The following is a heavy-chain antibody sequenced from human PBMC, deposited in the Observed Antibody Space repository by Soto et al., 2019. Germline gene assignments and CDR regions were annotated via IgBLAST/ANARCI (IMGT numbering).Heavy chain of an antibody. J-gene: IGHJ4*02. CDR2: ISSSSSYI. Sequence: GGSLRLSCAASGFTFSSYSMNWVRQAPGKGLEWVSSISSSSSYIYYADSVKGRFTISRDNAKNSLYLQMNSLRAEDTAVYYCARVSYCSSTSCYEVDYRGQGTLVTVSS. V-gene: IGHV3-21*01. CDR1: GFTFSSYS. CDR3: ARVSYCSSTSCYEVDY. D-gene: IGHD2-2*01.